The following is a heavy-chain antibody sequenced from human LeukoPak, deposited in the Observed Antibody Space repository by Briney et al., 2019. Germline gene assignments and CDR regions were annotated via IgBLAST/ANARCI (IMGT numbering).Heavy chain of an antibody. CDR3: ARHPFSSPFDF. CDR1: GTSISGDY. D-gene: IGHD2/OR15-2a*01. Sequence: SETLSLTCTVSGTSISGDYWSWIGQPPGKGLEWIGYVYFTGNTNYNPSLKSRVTISMDTSNNQISLTVTSVTAADTAVYYCARHPFSSPFDFWGQGTLVAVSS. CDR2: VYFTGNT. J-gene: IGHJ4*02. V-gene: IGHV4-59*08.